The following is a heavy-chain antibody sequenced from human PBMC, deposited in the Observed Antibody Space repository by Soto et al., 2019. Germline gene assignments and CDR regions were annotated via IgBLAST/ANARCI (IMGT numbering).Heavy chain of an antibody. Sequence: GGSLRLSCAASGFTFSSYAMGWVRQGPGKGLEWVAVVSIGGSTHYADSVRGRFTISRDNSKNTLSLQMNSLTAEDTAVYFCTKRRGAGGHFDYWGQGALVTVSS. J-gene: IGHJ4*02. V-gene: IGHV3-23*01. CDR2: VSIGGST. D-gene: IGHD2-15*01. CDR3: TKRRGAGGHFDY. CDR1: GFTFSSYA.